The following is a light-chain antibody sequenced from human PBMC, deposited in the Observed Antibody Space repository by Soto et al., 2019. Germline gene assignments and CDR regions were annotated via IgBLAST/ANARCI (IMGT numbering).Light chain of an antibody. CDR2: DAS. J-gene: IGLJ3*02. Sequence: QSALTQPRSVSGSPGQSVTISCTGTTGDVGAYNFVSWYQLHPGKAPKLMIYDASKRPSGVPDRFSASKSGNKASLTISGLQAEDEADYYCCSYAGSFTWVFGGGTKLTVL. V-gene: IGLV2-11*01. CDR3: CSYAGSFTWV. CDR1: TGDVGAYNF.